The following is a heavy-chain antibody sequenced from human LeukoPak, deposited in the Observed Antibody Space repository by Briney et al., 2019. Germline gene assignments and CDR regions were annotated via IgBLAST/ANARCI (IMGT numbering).Heavy chain of an antibody. CDR1: GGTFSSYA. D-gene: IGHD3-3*01. CDR3: ARDPLRFLEWSVGYYYYYMDV. J-gene: IGHJ6*03. Sequence: ASVKVSCKASGGTFSSYAISWVRQAPGQGLEWMGGIIPIFGTANYAQKFQGRVTITTDESTSTAYMELSSLRSEDTAVYYCARDPLRFLEWSVGYYYYYMDVWGKGTTVTVSS. CDR2: IIPIFGTA. V-gene: IGHV1-69*05.